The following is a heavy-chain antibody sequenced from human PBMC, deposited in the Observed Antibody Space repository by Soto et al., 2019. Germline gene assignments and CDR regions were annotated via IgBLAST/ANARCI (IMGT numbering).Heavy chain of an antibody. CDR1: GGSFIGYY. D-gene: IGHD3-10*01. CDR2: INHSGST. CDR3: ATQKRGYYGSGSYSYFDY. Sequence: SETLSLTCAVYGGSFIGYYWSWSRQPPGKGLEWIGEINHSGSTNYNPSLKSRVTISIDTSKNQFSLKLSSVTAADTAVYYCATQKRGYYGSGSYSYFDYWGQGTLVTVSS. V-gene: IGHV4-34*01. J-gene: IGHJ4*02.